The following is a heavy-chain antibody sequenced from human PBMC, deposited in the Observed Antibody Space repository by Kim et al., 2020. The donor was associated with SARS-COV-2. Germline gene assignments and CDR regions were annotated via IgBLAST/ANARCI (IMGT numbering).Heavy chain of an antibody. Sequence: SGPTLVNPTQTLTLTCTFSGFSLTTREMCVTWIRQPPGKALAWLARIDWDNDKFYSTSLKTRPTISRDTSKNQVVLTMTNMDPVDTATYYCARRRGARQQGGSLDYWGQGTLGTVSS. CDR2: IDWDNDK. CDR1: GFSLTTREMC. J-gene: IGHJ4*02. V-gene: IGHV2-70*17. D-gene: IGHD2-15*01. CDR3: ARRRGARQQGGSLDY.